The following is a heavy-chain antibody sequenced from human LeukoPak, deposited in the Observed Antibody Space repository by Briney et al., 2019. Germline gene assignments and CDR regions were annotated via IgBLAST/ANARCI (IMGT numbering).Heavy chain of an antibody. J-gene: IGHJ4*02. D-gene: IGHD4-17*01. CDR1: GGTFSSYT. Sequence: AASVKVSCKASGGTFSSYTISWVRQAPGQGLEWMGRIIPILGIANYAQKFQGRVTITADKSTSTAYMELSSLRSEDTAVYYCATPSARKGSYGDYGDFDYWGQGTLVTVSS. CDR2: IIPILGIA. V-gene: IGHV1-69*02. CDR3: ATPSARKGSYGDYGDFDY.